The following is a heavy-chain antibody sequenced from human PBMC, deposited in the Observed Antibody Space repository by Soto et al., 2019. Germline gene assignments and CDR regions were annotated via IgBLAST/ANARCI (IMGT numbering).Heavy chain of an antibody. V-gene: IGHV1-69*01. D-gene: IGHD1-26*01. CDR3: ARGVGGSYRDWYFDL. CDR1: GGTFSSYA. CDR2: IIPIFGTA. Sequence: QVQLVQSGAEVKKPGSSVKVSCKDSGGTFSSYAISWVRQAPGQGLEWMGGIIPIFGTANYAQKFQGRVTITEDESTSTACMELSILRSEDTAVYYCARGVGGSYRDWYFDLWGRGTLVTVSS. J-gene: IGHJ2*01.